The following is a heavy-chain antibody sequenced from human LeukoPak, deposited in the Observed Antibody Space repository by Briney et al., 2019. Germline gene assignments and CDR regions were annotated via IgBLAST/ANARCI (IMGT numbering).Heavy chain of an antibody. CDR1: GFTFSTYA. V-gene: IGHV3-30*04. Sequence: QSGGSLRLSCAASGFTFSTYAMHWVRQAPGKGLEWVAVTSYDGSNKYYADSVKGRFTISRDNAKNSLYLQMNSLRAEDTAVYYCARETDRYCSSTSCYGYYYYGMTSGAKGPRSPSP. CDR3: ARETDRYCSSTSCYGYYYYGMTS. CDR2: TSYDGSNK. D-gene: IGHD2-2*01. J-gene: IGHJ6*02.